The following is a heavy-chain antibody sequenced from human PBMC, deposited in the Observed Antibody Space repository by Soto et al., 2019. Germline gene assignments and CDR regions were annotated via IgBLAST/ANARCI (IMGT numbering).Heavy chain of an antibody. J-gene: IGHJ4*02. CDR1: GYIFNNYV. D-gene: IGHD6-13*01. CDR2: INAGIGNT. Sequence: QVHHVQSGAEVKKPGASVNVSCKASGYIFNNYVLHWVRQAPGQRLEWMGWINAGIGNTGYSEKFRGRVTITRDTSTSTVFLDLSRLTSPDTAVYSCAREIHGPQQYYFDFWGQGTRVTVSS. V-gene: IGHV1-3*01. CDR3: AREIHGPQQYYFDF.